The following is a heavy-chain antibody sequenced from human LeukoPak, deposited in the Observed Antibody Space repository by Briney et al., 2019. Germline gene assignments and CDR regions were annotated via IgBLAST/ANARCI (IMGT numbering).Heavy chain of an antibody. J-gene: IGHJ4*02. CDR3: ARVVGATYYFDY. D-gene: IGHD1-26*01. Sequence: SETLSLTCAVYGGSFSGYYWSWIRQPPGKGLEWIGEINHSGSTNYNPSLKSRVTISVDTPKNQFSLKLSSVTAADTAVYYCARVVGATYYFDYWGQGTLVTVSS. CDR2: INHSGST. CDR1: GGSFSGYY. V-gene: IGHV4-34*01.